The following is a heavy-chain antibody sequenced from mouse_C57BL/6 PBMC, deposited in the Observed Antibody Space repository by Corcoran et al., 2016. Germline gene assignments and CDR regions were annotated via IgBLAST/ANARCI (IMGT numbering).Heavy chain of an antibody. D-gene: IGHD1-1*01. CDR2: INPNNGGT. J-gene: IGHJ3*01. V-gene: IGHV1-26*01. CDR1: GYTFTDYY. Sequence: EVQLQQSGPELVKPGASVKISCKASGYTFTDYYMNWVKQSHGKSLEWIGDINPNNGGTSYNQKFKGKATLTVDKSSSTAYMELRSLTSEDSAVYYCARWCSSYGFAYWGQGTLVTVSA. CDR3: ARWCSSYGFAY.